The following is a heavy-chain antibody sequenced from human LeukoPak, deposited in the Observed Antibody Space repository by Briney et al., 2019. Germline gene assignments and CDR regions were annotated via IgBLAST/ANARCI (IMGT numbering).Heavy chain of an antibody. CDR3: ARVPRGVSSWYTPYYYMDV. V-gene: IGHV3-21*01. CDR1: GFTFSSYS. J-gene: IGHJ6*03. D-gene: IGHD6-13*01. CDR2: ISSSSSYI. Sequence: GGSPRLSCAASGFTFSSYSMNWVRQAPGKGLEWVSSISSSSSYIYYADSVKGRFTISRDNAKNSLYLQMNSLRAEDTAVYYCARVPRGVSSWYTPYYYMDVWGKGTTVTVSS.